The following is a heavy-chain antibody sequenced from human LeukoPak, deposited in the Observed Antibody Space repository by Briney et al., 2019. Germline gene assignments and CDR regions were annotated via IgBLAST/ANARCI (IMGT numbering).Heavy chain of an antibody. V-gene: IGHV1-2*02. CDR3: ARERSYYGSGSYDN. Sequence: ASVKVSCKASGGTFSSYAISWVRQAPGQGLEWMGWINPNSGGTNYAQKFQGRVTMTRDTSISTAYMELSRLRSDDTAVYYCARERSYYGSGSYDNWGQGTLVTVSS. CDR1: GGTFSSYA. CDR2: INPNSGGT. J-gene: IGHJ4*02. D-gene: IGHD3-10*01.